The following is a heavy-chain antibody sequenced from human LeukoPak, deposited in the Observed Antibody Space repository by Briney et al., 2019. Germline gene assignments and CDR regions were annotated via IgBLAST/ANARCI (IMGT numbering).Heavy chain of an antibody. V-gene: IGHV4-39*01. CDR1: GGSISSSSYY. CDR3: GXQGGYRYGRGXXGGPRVGYYYYMDV. Sequence: PSETLSLTCTVSGGSISSSSYYWGWIRQPPGKGLEWIGSIYYSGSTYYNPSLKSRVTISVDTSKNQFSLKLSSVTAADTAVYYCGXQGGYRYGRGXXGGPRVGYYYYMDVWGKGTTVTVSS. CDR2: IYYSGST. J-gene: IGHJ6*03. D-gene: IGHD5-18*01.